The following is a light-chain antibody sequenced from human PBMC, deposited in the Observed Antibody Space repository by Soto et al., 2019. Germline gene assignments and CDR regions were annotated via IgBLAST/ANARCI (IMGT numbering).Light chain of an antibody. Sequence: DIQMSPSSSALSSSVGDRVTIPCRASQSISSWLAWYQQNPGKAPKLLIYDASSLETGVPSRFSGSGSGTEFTLTISSLQPDDFAAYYCQQYNSYPRTFGQGTKVDIK. V-gene: IGKV1-5*01. J-gene: IGKJ1*01. CDR3: QQYNSYPRT. CDR1: QSISSW. CDR2: DAS.